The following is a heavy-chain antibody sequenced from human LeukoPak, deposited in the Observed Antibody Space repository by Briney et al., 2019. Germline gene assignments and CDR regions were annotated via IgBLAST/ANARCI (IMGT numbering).Heavy chain of an antibody. V-gene: IGHV3-33*01. CDR1: GFIFSSYG. Sequence: GALRLSCAASGFIFSSYGMHWVRQAPGKGLEWVAVIWYDGSNKYYADSVKGRFTISRDNSKNTLYLQMNSLRAEDTAVYYCARDLHGYYFDYWGQGTLVTVSS. J-gene: IGHJ4*02. CDR3: ARDLHGYYFDY. CDR2: IWYDGSNK.